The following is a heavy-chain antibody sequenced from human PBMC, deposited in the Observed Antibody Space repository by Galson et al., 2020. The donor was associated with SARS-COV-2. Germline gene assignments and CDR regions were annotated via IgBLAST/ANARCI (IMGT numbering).Heavy chain of an antibody. CDR3: ARIRSGIQLWPTYYYYYYGMDV. CDR1: GFTFSSYE. CDR2: ISSSGSTI. J-gene: IGHJ6*02. D-gene: IGHD5-18*01. Sequence: GGSLRLNCAASGFTFSSYEMNWVRQAPGKGLEWVSYISSSGSTIYYADSVKGRFTISRDNAKNSLYLQMNSLRAEDTAVYYCARIRSGIQLWPTYYYYYYGMDVWGQGTTVTVSS. V-gene: IGHV3-48*03.